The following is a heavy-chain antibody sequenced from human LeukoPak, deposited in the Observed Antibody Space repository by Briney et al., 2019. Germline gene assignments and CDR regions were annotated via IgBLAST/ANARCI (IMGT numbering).Heavy chain of an antibody. V-gene: IGHV3-11*01. CDR1: GFTFSDYY. CDR3: ARDGRLRGYYYYYMDV. Sequence: GGSLRLSCAASGFTFSDYYMSWIHQAPGKGLEWVSYISSSGSTIYYADSVKGRFTISRDNAKNPLYLQMNSLRAEDTAVYYCARDGRLRGYYYYYMDVWGKGTTVTVSS. J-gene: IGHJ6*03. D-gene: IGHD5-12*01. CDR2: ISSSGSTI.